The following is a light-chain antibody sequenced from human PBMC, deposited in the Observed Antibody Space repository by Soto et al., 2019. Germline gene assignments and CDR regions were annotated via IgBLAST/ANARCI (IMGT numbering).Light chain of an antibody. CDR2: DVS. V-gene: IGLV2-14*01. Sequence: ASVSGSPGQSITISCTGTSSDVGGYNYVSWYQQHPGQAPKLMIYDVSNRPSGVSNRFSGSKSGNTASLTISGLQAEDEADYYCSSYTSSSTPVYVFGTGTKVTVL. CDR3: SSYTSSSTPVYV. CDR1: SSDVGGYNY. J-gene: IGLJ1*01.